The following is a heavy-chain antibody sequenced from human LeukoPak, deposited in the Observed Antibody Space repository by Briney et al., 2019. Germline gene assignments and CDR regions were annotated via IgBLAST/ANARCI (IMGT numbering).Heavy chain of an antibody. J-gene: IGHJ4*02. Sequence: SETLSLTCTVSGGSISSGSYYWSWIRQPAGKGLEWIGRIYTSGSTNYNPSLKSRVTISVDTSKNQFSLKLSSVTAADTAVYYCARGGSSSFTQFDYWGQGTLVTVSS. D-gene: IGHD6-13*01. CDR1: GGSISSGSYY. V-gene: IGHV4-61*02. CDR2: IYTSGST. CDR3: ARGGSSSFTQFDY.